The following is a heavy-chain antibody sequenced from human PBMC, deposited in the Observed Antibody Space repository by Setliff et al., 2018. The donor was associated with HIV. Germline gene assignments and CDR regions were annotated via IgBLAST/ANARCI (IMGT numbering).Heavy chain of an antibody. CDR2: ISSDSRYI. D-gene: IGHD3-22*01. V-gene: IGHV3-21*04. J-gene: IGHJ4*02. Sequence: GGSLRLSCVGSGFNFKNYNMNWVRQAPGEGLEWISSISSDSRYIYYADSVKGRFTISRDNAKDSVYLQISALRAEDTALYFCARGLYYDTSGQGGMGFWGQGTPVTVSS. CDR1: GFNFKNYN. CDR3: ARGLYYDTSGQGGMGF.